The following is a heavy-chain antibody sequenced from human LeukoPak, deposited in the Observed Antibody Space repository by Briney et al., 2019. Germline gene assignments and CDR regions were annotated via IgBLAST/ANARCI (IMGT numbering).Heavy chain of an antibody. CDR3: AKGYCSSTSCYTAPHY. Sequence: GGSLRLSCAASGFTFSSYGMHWVRQAPGKGLEWVSAISGSGGSTYYADSVKVRFAVSRDNSKNTLYLQMNSLRADDTAVYYCAKGYCSSTSCYTAPHYWGQGTLVTVSS. V-gene: IGHV3-23*01. CDR2: ISGSGGST. D-gene: IGHD2-2*02. CDR1: GFTFSSYG. J-gene: IGHJ4*02.